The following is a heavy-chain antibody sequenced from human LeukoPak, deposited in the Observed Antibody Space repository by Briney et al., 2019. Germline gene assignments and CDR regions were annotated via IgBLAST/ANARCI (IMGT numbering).Heavy chain of an antibody. CDR2: ISSSSSYI. Sequence: TGGSLRLSCAASGFTFNTYSINWVSQAPGKGLEWVSSISSSSSYIYYADSVKGRFTISRDNAKNSLYLQMNSLRAEDTAVYYCARDGVGATTCFDYWGQGTLVTVSS. V-gene: IGHV3-21*01. CDR3: ARDGVGATTCFDY. CDR1: GFTFNTYS. D-gene: IGHD1-26*01. J-gene: IGHJ4*02.